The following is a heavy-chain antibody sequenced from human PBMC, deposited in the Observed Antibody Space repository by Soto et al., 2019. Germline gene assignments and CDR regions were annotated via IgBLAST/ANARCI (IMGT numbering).Heavy chain of an antibody. J-gene: IGHJ4*02. CDR1: GGSISSSSYY. V-gene: IGHV4-39*01. D-gene: IGHD2-2*01. Sequence: PSETLSLTCTVSGGSISSSSYYWGWIRQPPGKGLEWIGSIYYSGSTYYNPSLKSRVTISVDTSKNQFSLKLSSVTAADTAVYYCASLNCSSTSCQLGVDYWGQGTLVTVSS. CDR3: ASLNCSSTSCQLGVDY. CDR2: IYYSGST.